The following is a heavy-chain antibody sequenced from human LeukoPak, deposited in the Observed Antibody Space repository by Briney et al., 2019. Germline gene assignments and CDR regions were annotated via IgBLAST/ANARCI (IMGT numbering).Heavy chain of an antibody. CDR2: IIPILGIA. Sequence: ASVKVSCKASGGTFSSYAISWVRQAPGQGLEWMGRIIPILGIANYAQKFQGRVTITADESTSTAYMELSSLRSEDTAVYYCATPSGSSIWGQGTMVTVSS. J-gene: IGHJ3*02. V-gene: IGHV1-69*04. CDR1: GGTFSSYA. CDR3: ATPSGSSI. D-gene: IGHD1-26*01.